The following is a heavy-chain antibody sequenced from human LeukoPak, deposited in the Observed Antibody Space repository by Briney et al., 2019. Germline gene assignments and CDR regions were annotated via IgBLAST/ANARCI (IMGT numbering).Heavy chain of an antibody. CDR3: ANHLACGSTSCPSFDY. CDR2: ISDDSNYV. J-gene: IGHJ4*02. D-gene: IGHD2-2*01. CDR1: GFTFSDYS. V-gene: IGHV3-21*01. Sequence: GGSLRLSCAASGFTFSDYSMNWVRQAPGKGLEWVSSISDDSNYVYYADSVKGRFTISRDNAKNSLYLQMNSLRAEDTAVYYCANHLACGSTSCPSFDYWGQGTLVTVSS.